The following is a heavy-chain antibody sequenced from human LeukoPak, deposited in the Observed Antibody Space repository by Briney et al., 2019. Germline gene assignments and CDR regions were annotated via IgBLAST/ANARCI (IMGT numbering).Heavy chain of an antibody. CDR2: ITGTGNNA. CDR1: GFAFHNYA. V-gene: IGHV3-23*01. D-gene: IGHD3-16*02. CDR3: AKDGDKCIPLED. Sequence: GGSLRLSCAASGFAFHNYAMTWVRQAPGKGLEWVSFITGTGNNAYYADSVRGRFTISRDNSKTTLFLQMDSLGADDTAIYNGAKDGDKCIPLEDWGRGTLVTVSS. J-gene: IGHJ4*02.